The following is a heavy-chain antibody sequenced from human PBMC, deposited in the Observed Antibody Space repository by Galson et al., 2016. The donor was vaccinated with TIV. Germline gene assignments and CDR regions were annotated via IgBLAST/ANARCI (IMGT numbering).Heavy chain of an antibody. Sequence: SLRLSCADSRSTFSSSWMNWVRQAPGQGLEWVANINGDGTEIKYVDSVKGRFTISRDNARNSLYLQRSNLVVEDTAIYYCAQWLGTSNSWGQGTLVTVSS. V-gene: IGHV3-7*01. CDR2: INGDGTEI. CDR3: AQWLGTSNS. J-gene: IGHJ4*02. D-gene: IGHD6-19*01. CDR1: RSTFSSSW.